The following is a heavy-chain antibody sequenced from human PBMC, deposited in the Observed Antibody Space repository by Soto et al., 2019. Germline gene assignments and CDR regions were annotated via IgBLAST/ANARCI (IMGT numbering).Heavy chain of an antibody. J-gene: IGHJ6*02. CDR3: ARPVYCSSTSCYYYYGMDV. Sequence: ASVKVSCKASGGTFSSYAISWVRQAPGQGLEWMGGIIPIFGTANYAQKFQGRVTITADESTSTAYMELSSLRSEDTAVYYCARPVYCSSTSCYYYYGMDVWGQGTTVTVS. CDR1: GGTFSSYA. V-gene: IGHV1-69*13. CDR2: IIPIFGTA. D-gene: IGHD2-2*01.